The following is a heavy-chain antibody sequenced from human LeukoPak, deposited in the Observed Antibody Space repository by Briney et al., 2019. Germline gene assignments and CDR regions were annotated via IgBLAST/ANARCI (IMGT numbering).Heavy chain of an antibody. CDR2: ISSSSSYI. D-gene: IGHD1-26*01. V-gene: IGHV3-21*01. CDR1: GFTFSSYS. CDR3: ARDSASVGHDAFDI. Sequence: GGSLRLSCAASGFTFSSYSMNWVRQAPGKGLEWVSSISSSSSYIYYADSVKGRFTISRDNAKNSLYLQMNSLRAEDTAVYYCARDSASVGHDAFDIWGQGTMVTVSS. J-gene: IGHJ3*02.